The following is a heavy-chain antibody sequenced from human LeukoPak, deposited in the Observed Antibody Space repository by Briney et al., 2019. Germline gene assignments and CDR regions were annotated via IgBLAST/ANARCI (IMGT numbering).Heavy chain of an antibody. V-gene: IGHV4-34*01. CDR3: ARGRQEVSMIVVVMTAISYYLDV. Sequence: PSETLSLTCAVYGGSFSGYYWTWIRQAPGKGLEWIGEINPSGRISYNPSLKSRLTISVDASKNQFSLNLRSLTAADTAVYYCARGRQEVSMIVVVMTAISYYLDVWGKGTTVTVS. CDR1: GGSFSGYY. CDR2: INPSGRI. D-gene: IGHD3-22*01. J-gene: IGHJ6*03.